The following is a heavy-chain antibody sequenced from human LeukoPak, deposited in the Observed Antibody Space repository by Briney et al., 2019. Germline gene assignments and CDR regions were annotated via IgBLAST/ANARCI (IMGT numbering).Heavy chain of an antibody. J-gene: IGHJ4*02. V-gene: IGHV3-30*18. CDR1: GFTFSSYG. Sequence: SLTLSCAASGFTFSSYGMHWVRQAPGKGLEWVAVISYDGSNKYYADSVKGRFTISRDNSKNTLYLQMNSLRAEDTAVYYCAKDTPPRRKSSLPGDWGPGTLVTVSS. CDR2: ISYDGSNK. CDR3: AKDTPPRRKSSLPGD.